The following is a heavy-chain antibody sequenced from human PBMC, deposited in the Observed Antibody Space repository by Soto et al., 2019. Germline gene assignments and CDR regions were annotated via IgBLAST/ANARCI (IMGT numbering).Heavy chain of an antibody. J-gene: IGHJ4*02. CDR1: GFTFSSYG. CDR2: ISYDGKVA. V-gene: IGHV3-30*18. Sequence: QVQLVESGGGVVQPGRSLRLSCAASGFTFSSYGMHWVRQAPGKGLEWVTVISYDGKVAYYADSVKGRFTISRDNSKNTLYLQKNSLRTEDTAMYYCAKEGPITNWYFDYWGQGILVTVSS. D-gene: IGHD1-1*01. CDR3: AKEGPITNWYFDY.